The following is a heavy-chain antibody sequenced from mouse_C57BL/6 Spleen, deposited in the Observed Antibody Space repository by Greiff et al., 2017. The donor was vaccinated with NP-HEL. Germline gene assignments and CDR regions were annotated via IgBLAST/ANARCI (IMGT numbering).Heavy chain of an antibody. D-gene: IGHD2-10*01. V-gene: IGHV1-50*01. Sequence: QVQLQQPGAELVKPGASVKLSCKASGYTFTSYWMQWVKQRPGQGLEWIGEIDPSDSYTNYNQKFKGKATLTVDTSSSTAYMQLSSLTSEDSAVYYCARSYYGNYVVMDYWGQGTSVTVSS. CDR3: ARSYYGNYVVMDY. CDR2: IDPSDSYT. J-gene: IGHJ4*01. CDR1: GYTFTSYW.